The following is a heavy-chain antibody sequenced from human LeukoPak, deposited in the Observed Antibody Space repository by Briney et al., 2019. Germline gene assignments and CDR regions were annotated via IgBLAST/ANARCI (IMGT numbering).Heavy chain of an antibody. CDR1: GGSISSYY. D-gene: IGHD3-22*01. CDR2: IYYSGST. CDR3: ATSGYYDSSGPGIDY. V-gene: IGHV4-59*08. J-gene: IGHJ4*02. Sequence: TSETLSLTCTVSGGSISSYYWSWIRQPPGKGLEWIGYIYYSGSTNYNPSLKSRVTISVDTSKNQFSLKLSSVTAADTAVYYCATSGYYDSSGPGIDYWGQGTLVTVSS.